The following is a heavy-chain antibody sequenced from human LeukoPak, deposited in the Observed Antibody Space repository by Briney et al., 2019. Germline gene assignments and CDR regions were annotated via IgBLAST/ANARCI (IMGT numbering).Heavy chain of an antibody. CDR1: AFILSTYG. V-gene: IGHV3-30*02. CDR2: IRYDGSRK. Sequence: GGSLRLSCAASAFILSTYGMHWVRQAPGKGLEWVAFIRYDGSRKYYADSVKGRFTISKDNSKNTLYLQMNSLRAEDTAVYYCAKESEIDYWGQGTLVTVSS. J-gene: IGHJ4*02. CDR3: AKESEIDY.